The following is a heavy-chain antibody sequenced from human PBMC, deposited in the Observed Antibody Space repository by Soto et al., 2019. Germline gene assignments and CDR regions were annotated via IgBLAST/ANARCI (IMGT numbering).Heavy chain of an antibody. D-gene: IGHD2-2*01. J-gene: IGHJ3*02. Sequence: ASVKVSFKASGYTFTSYYMHWVRQAPGQGLEWMGIINPSGGSTSYAQKFQGRVTMTRDTSTSTVYMELSSLRSEDTAVYYCARDADIVVVPATDAFDIWGQGTMVTV. CDR2: INPSGGST. CDR3: ARDADIVVVPATDAFDI. V-gene: IGHV1-46*03. CDR1: GYTFTSYY.